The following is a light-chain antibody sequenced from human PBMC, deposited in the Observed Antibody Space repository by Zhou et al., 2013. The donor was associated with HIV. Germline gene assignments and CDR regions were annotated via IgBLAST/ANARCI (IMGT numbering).Light chain of an antibody. V-gene: IGKV3-20*01. J-gene: IGKJ1*01. CDR3: QQYGSSPWT. CDR1: QSVSSN. CDR2: GAS. Sequence: EIVMTQSPATLSVSPGERATLSCRASQSVSSNLAWYQQKPGQAPRLLIYGASSRATGIPDRFSGSGSGTDFTLTISRLEPEDFVVYYCQQYGSSPWTFGQGTKVEIK.